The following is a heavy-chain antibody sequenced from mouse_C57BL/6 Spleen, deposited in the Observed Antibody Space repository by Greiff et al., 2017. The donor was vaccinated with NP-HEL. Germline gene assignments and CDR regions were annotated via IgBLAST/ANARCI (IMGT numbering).Heavy chain of an antibody. V-gene: IGHV14-2*01. CDR3: ARDSSGYGEGY. CDR2: IDPEDGET. CDR1: GFNIKDYY. D-gene: IGHD3-2*02. J-gene: IGHJ2*01. Sequence: EVQLVESGAELVKPGASVKLSCTASGFNIKDYYMHWVKQRTEQGLEWIGRIDPEDGETKYAPEFQGKATITADTSSNTAYLQLSSLTSEDTAVYYCARDSSGYGEGYWGQGTTLTVSS.